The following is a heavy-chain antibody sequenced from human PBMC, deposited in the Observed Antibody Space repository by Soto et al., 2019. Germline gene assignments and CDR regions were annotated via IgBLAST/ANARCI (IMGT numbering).Heavy chain of an antibody. CDR2: INAGNGNT. V-gene: IGHV1-3*01. CDR1: GYTFTSYA. D-gene: IGHD3-10*01. Sequence: QVQLVQSGAEVKKPGASVKVSCKASGYTFTSYAMHWVRQAPGQRLEWMGWINAGNGNTKYSQKFQGRVTITRDTSASTVHIELSSLRSEDTAVYYCARDMGFGLSDFWGQGTLVTVSS. J-gene: IGHJ4*02. CDR3: ARDMGFGLSDF.